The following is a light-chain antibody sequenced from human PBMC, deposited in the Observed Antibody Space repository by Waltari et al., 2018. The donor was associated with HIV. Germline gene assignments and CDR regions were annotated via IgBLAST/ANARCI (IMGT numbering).Light chain of an antibody. CDR2: LGS. CDR1: QSLLNSNGYTY. J-gene: IGKJ4*01. V-gene: IGKV2-28*01. CDR3: MQALQTLLT. Sequence: EIVMTQSPLSLPVTPGEPASISCRSSQSLLNSNGYTYLDCYLQRPGQSPQLLIYLGSNRASGVPDRFSGSGSGTDFKLKISRVEAEDVGIYYCMQALQTLLTFGGGTKVEIK.